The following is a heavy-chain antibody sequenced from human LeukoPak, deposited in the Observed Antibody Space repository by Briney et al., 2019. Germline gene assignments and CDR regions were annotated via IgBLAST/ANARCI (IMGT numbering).Heavy chain of an antibody. Sequence: KPSETLSLTCAVYGGSFSGYYWGWIRQPPGKGLEWIGEINHSGSTNYNPSLKSRVTISVDTSKNQFSLKLSSVTAADTAVYYCARHRYYYDSSGYCFDYWGQGTLVTVSS. D-gene: IGHD3-22*01. CDR1: GGSFSGYY. V-gene: IGHV4-34*01. CDR2: INHSGST. J-gene: IGHJ4*02. CDR3: ARHRYYYDSSGYCFDY.